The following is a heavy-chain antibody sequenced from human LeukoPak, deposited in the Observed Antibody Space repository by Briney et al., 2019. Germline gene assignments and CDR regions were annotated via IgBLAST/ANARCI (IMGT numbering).Heavy chain of an antibody. D-gene: IGHD3-10*01. Sequence: SETLSLTCTVSGDSISSTNYYWGWIRQPPGKGLEWIGSIYYSGSTYYNPSLESRVTISVDTSKNQFSLKLSSVTAADTAVYYCATTMVRGVDNWFDPWGQGTLVTVSS. CDR2: IYYSGST. J-gene: IGHJ5*02. V-gene: IGHV4-39*01. CDR3: ATTMVRGVDNWFDP. CDR1: GDSISSTNYY.